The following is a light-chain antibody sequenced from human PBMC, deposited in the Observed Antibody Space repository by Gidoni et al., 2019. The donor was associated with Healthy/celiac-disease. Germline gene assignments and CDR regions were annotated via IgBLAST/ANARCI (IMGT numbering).Light chain of an antibody. Sequence: QSALPQPASVSGSPGQSITISCTGTSSDVGSYNLVSWYQQHPGKAPKLMIYEVSKRPSGVSNRFSGSKSGNTASLTISGLQAEDEADYYCCSYAGSHVVFGGGTKLTVL. J-gene: IGLJ2*01. V-gene: IGLV2-23*02. CDR2: EVS. CDR3: CSYAGSHVV. CDR1: SSDVGSYNL.